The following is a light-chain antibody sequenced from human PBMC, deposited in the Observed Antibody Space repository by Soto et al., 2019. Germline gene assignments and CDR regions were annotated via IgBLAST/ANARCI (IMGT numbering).Light chain of an antibody. CDR1: QSVSRN. CDR3: QQYNNWPPVRT. J-gene: IGKJ1*01. CDR2: CAS. V-gene: IGKV3-15*01. Sequence: EIVMTQSPDTLSVSPGERGTLSCRASQSVSRNVAWYQQKPGQAPRLLIYCASTRVTGIPARFSGSGSGTEFTLTISSLQSEDFAVYYCQQYNNWPPVRTFGQGTKVEIK.